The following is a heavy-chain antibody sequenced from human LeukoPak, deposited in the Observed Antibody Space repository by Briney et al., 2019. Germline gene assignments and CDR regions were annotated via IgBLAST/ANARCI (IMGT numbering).Heavy chain of an antibody. CDR2: MNPNSGNT. D-gene: IGHD5-18*01. Sequence: EASVKVSCKASGYTFTSYDINWVRQATGQGLEWMGWMNPNSGNTGYAQKFQGRVTMTRNTSISTAYMELSSLRSEDTAVYYCATRPHSYGYDAFDIWGQGTMVTVSS. CDR1: GYTFTSYD. V-gene: IGHV1-8*01. CDR3: ATRPHSYGYDAFDI. J-gene: IGHJ3*02.